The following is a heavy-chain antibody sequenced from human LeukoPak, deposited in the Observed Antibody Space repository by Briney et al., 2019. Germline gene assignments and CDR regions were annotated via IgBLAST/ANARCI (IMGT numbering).Heavy chain of an antibody. CDR1: GFTFSNAW. CDR2: IKSKTDGGTT. D-gene: IGHD4-23*01. V-gene: IGHV3-15*01. Sequence: GGSLRLSCAASGFTFSNAWMSWVRQAPGKGLEWLGRIKSKTDGGTTDYAAPVKGRFTISRDDSKNTLYLQMNSLKTEDTAVYYCTTDGAYGGTFFDYWGQGTLVTVSS. J-gene: IGHJ4*02. CDR3: TTDGAYGGTFFDY.